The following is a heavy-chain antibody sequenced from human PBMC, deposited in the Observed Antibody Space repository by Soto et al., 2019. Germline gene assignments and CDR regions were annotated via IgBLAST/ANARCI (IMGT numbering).Heavy chain of an antibody. CDR1: GFTFSSYG. CDR2: IWYDGSNK. Sequence: ESVGGVVQPGRSLRLSCAASGFTFSSYGMHWVRQAPGKGLEWVAVIWYDGSNKYYADSVKGRFTISRDNSKNTLYLQMNSLRAEDTAVYYCARDRAVWGMDVWGQGTTVTVSS. D-gene: IGHD3-16*01. J-gene: IGHJ6*02. V-gene: IGHV3-33*01. CDR3: ARDRAVWGMDV.